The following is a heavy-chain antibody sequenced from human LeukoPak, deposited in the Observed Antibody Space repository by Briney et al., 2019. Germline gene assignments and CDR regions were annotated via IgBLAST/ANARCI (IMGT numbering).Heavy chain of an antibody. Sequence: SETLSLTCTVSGDSISNYYWGWIRQPPGKGLEWIGYIYYSGSTNYNPSLKSRVTISVDTSKNQFSLKLSSLTAADTALYYCARQGGPQAFWFDPWGQGTLVTVSS. CDR1: GDSISNYY. CDR2: IYYSGST. D-gene: IGHD3-16*01. J-gene: IGHJ5*02. CDR3: ARQGGPQAFWFDP. V-gene: IGHV4-59*08.